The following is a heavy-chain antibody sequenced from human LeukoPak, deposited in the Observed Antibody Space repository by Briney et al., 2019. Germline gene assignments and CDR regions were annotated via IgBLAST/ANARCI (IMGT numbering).Heavy chain of an antibody. CDR1: GGSISRYY. Sequence: SETLSLTCTVSGGSISRYYWSWIRQPPGKGLEWIGRISTSGSTNYNPSLKSRVTMSVDTSKNQFSLKLTSVTAADTALYYCARGIWEMATIPYWYFDIRGRGTLVTVSS. V-gene: IGHV4-4*07. CDR3: ARGIWEMATIPYWYFDI. J-gene: IGHJ2*01. CDR2: ISTSGST. D-gene: IGHD5-24*01.